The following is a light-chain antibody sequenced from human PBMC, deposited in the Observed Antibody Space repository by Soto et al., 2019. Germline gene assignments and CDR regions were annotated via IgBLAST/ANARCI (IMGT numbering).Light chain of an antibody. CDR2: WAS. Sequence: DIVMTQSPDSLALSLGERATINCKSSQSVFYDSNNMNYLAWYQQRPGQPPKLLIYWASTRQSGVPDRISGSGSGTDFTVTISSLQADDVGVYYCQQHYSSPYTFGQGTKLEI. V-gene: IGKV4-1*01. CDR1: QSVFYDSNNMNY. J-gene: IGKJ2*01. CDR3: QQHYSSPYT.